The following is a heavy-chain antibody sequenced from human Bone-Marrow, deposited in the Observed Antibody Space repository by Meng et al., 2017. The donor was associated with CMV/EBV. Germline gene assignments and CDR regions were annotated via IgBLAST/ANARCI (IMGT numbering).Heavy chain of an antibody. CDR2: INSDGSST. CDR3: AKAYSSSYPYYYYGMDV. CDR1: GFTFSSYW. J-gene: IGHJ6*02. Sequence: GGSLRLSCAASGFTFSSYWMHWVRQAPGKGLVWVSRINSDGSSTSYADSVKGRFTISRDNAKNTLYLQMNSLRAEDTAVYYCAKAYSSSYPYYYYGMDVCGQGTTVTVSS. D-gene: IGHD6-6*01. V-gene: IGHV3-74*01.